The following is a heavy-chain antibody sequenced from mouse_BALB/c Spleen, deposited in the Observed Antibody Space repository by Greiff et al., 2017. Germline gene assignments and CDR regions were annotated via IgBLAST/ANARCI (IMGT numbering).Heavy chain of an antibody. Sequence: VQLKQSGPELVKPGASVKMSCKASGYTFTSYVMHWVKQKPGQGLEWIGYINPYNDGTKYNEKFKGKATLTSDKSSSTAYMELSSLTSEDSAVYYCARSGTGDAMDYWGQGTSVTVSS. CDR3: ARSGTGDAMDY. V-gene: IGHV1-14*01. J-gene: IGHJ4*01. CDR1: GYTFTSYV. D-gene: IGHD3-3*01. CDR2: INPYNDGT.